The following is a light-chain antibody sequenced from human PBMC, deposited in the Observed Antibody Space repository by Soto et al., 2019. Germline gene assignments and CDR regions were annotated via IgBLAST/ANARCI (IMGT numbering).Light chain of an antibody. Sequence: EIVLTQSPATLSLSPGERAALSCRASQSVSSYLAWYQQKPGRAPRLLIYDASNRATGIPARFSGSGSGTDFTLTISSLEPEDFAVYYCQHRSNWLTFGGGPKVEIK. CDR3: QHRSNWLT. CDR1: QSVSSY. J-gene: IGKJ4*01. CDR2: DAS. V-gene: IGKV3-11*01.